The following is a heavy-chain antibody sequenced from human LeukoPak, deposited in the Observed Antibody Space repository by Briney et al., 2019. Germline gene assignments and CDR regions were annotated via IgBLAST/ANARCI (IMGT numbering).Heavy chain of an antibody. Sequence: GGSLRLSCAASGFTFSGSAMHWVRQASGKGLEWVGRIRSKANSYATAYAASVKGRFTISRDDSKNTAYLQMNSLKTEDTAVYYCTSLPMVRGVIPTDYWGQGTLVTVSS. CDR1: GFTFSGSA. CDR3: TSLPMVRGVIPTDY. V-gene: IGHV3-73*01. D-gene: IGHD3-10*01. CDR2: IRSKANSYAT. J-gene: IGHJ4*02.